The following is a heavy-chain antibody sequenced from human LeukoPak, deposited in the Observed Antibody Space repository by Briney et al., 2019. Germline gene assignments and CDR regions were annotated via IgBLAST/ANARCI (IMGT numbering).Heavy chain of an antibody. J-gene: IGHJ4*02. Sequence: ASVKVSCKVSGYTLTELSMHWVRQAPGKGLEWMGGFDPEDGETIYAQKFQGRVTMTEDTSTDTAYMELSSLRSEDTAVYYCATRGGGYCSSTSCYWGQGTLVTVSS. V-gene: IGHV1-24*01. D-gene: IGHD2-2*01. CDR1: GYTLTELS. CDR2: FDPEDGET. CDR3: ATRGGGYCSSTSCY.